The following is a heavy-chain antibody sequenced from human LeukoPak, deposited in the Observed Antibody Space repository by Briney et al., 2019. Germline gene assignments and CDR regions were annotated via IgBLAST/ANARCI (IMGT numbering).Heavy chain of an antibody. D-gene: IGHD3-10*01. V-gene: IGHV3-23*01. J-gene: IGHJ4*02. CDR1: GFTFSSYA. CDR2: ISGSGGST. CDR3: AKGHLSYGSGSADY. Sequence: PGGSLRLSCAASGFTFSSYAMSWVRQAPGKGLEWVSAISGSGGSTYYADSVKGRFTISRDNSKNTLYLQMNSLRAEDTAVYYCAKGHLSYGSGSADYWGQGTLVTVSS.